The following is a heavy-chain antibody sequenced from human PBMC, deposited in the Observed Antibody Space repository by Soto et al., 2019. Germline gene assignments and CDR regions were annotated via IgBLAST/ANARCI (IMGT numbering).Heavy chain of an antibody. CDR3: ARFTDWFLLDS. J-gene: IGHJ4*02. CDR2: IWYDGRDT. V-gene: IGHV3-33*01. Sequence: QVELMQSGGGVVQPGSSLRLSCVGSGFTFGRHGMHWVRQAPGKGLEWQGYIWYDGRDTYLEDSVKGRFTISRDNSKNTLSLQMNSLRVEGTAVYFCARFTDWFLLDSWGQGTLVSVTS. D-gene: IGHD3-9*01. CDR1: GFTFGRHG.